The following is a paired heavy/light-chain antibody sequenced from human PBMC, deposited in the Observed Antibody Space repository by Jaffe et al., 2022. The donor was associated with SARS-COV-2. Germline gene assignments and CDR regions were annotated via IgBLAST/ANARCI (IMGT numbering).Light chain of an antibody. Sequence: DIQMTQSPSTLSASVGARVTITCRASQSISSWLAWYQQKPGRAPKLLINKASNLESGVPSRFSGSGSGTDFTLTISSLQPDDFATYYCQQYNSYSATFGQGTKVEIK. CDR1: QSISSW. J-gene: IGKJ1*01. CDR3: QQYNSYSAT. V-gene: IGKV1-5*03. CDR2: KAS.
Heavy chain of an antibody. V-gene: IGHV3-23*01. D-gene: IGHD3-9*01. Sequence: EVQLLESGGGLVQPGGSLRLSCAASGFTFSSYAMSWVRQAPGKGLEWVSSISGSGGTTFSADSVKGRFTISRDNSQNTLYLQMNSLRAEDTAVYYCAKIGFDLTYPWTGYYDCSFDYWGPGTLVTVSS. CDR1: GFTFSSYA. CDR2: ISGSGGTT. CDR3: AKIGFDLTYPWTGYYDCSFDY. J-gene: IGHJ4*02.